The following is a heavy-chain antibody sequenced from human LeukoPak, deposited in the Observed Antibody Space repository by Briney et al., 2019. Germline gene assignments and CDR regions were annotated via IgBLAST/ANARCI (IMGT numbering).Heavy chain of an antibody. V-gene: IGHV3-21*01. J-gene: IGHJ5*02. Sequence: GGSLRLSCAASGFTFSSYSMNWVRQAPGKGLEWVSSISSSSSYIYYADSVKGRFTISRDNAKNSLYLQMNSLRAEDTAVYYCARDHGSGWYDWFDPWGQGTLVTVSS. CDR2: ISSSSSYI. CDR3: ARDHGSGWYDWFDP. CDR1: GFTFSSYS. D-gene: IGHD6-19*01.